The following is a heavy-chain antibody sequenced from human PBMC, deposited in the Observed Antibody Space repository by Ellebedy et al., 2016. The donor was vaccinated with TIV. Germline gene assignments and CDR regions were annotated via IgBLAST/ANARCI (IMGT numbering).Heavy chain of an antibody. D-gene: IGHD2-2*01. V-gene: IGHV3-33*01. CDR1: GFTFSGFG. J-gene: IGHJ4*02. CDR2: IWDDGSNA. CDR3: ARGRGRSTGSDSFDY. Sequence: GESLKISCAASGFTFSGFGIHWVRQAPGKGLEWVAIIWDDGSNAYYADSVKGRFTISRDNSKNTLYLQMNSLRGEETAVNYCARGRGRSTGSDSFDYWGQGTLVTVSS.